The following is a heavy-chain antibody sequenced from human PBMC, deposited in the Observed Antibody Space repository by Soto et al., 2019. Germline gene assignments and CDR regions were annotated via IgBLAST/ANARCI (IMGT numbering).Heavy chain of an antibody. CDR2: IYYSGST. J-gene: IGHJ4*02. D-gene: IGHD3-10*01. Sequence: QVQLQESGPGLVKPSQTLSLTCTVSGGSISSGGYYWSWIRQHPGKGLEWIGYIYYSGSTHYNPSLKRRFTISVYPSKNPFSLKLSSVTAADTAVYYCASYGSGTYTPTTFAYWGQGTLVTVSS. CDR1: GGSISSGGYY. CDR3: ASYGSGTYTPTTFAY. V-gene: IGHV4-31*03.